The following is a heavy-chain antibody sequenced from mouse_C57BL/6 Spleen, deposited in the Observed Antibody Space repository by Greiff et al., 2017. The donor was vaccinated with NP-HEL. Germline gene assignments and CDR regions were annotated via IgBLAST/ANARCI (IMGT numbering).Heavy chain of an antibody. D-gene: IGHD1-1*02. J-gene: IGHJ2*01. CDR2: IFPGSGST. V-gene: IGHV1-75*01. CDR3: ARGYYAPNQYYFDY. Sequence: QVQLKESGPELVKPGASVKISCKASGYTFTDYYINWVKQRPGQGLEWIGWIFPGSGSTYYNEKFKGKATLTVDKSSSTAYMLLSSLTSEDSAVYFCARGYYAPNQYYFDYWGQGTTLTVSS. CDR1: GYTFTDYY.